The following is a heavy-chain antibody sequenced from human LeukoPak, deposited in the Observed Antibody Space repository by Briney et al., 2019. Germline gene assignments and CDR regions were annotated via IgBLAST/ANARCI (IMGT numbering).Heavy chain of an antibody. CDR3: AKDRKHIVVVTAMDP. V-gene: IGHV3-23*01. Sequence: PGGSLRLSCAASGFTFSSYAMSWVRQAPGKGLEWVSAISGSGGSTYYADSVKGRFTISRDNSKNTPYLQMNSLRAEDTAVYYCAKDRKHIVVVTAMDPWGQGTLVTVSS. J-gene: IGHJ5*02. CDR2: ISGSGGST. D-gene: IGHD2-21*02. CDR1: GFTFSSYA.